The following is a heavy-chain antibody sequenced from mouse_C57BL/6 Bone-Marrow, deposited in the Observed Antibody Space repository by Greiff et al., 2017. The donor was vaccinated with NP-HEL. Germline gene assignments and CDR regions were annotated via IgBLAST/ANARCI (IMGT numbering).Heavy chain of an antibody. Sequence: EVQLVESGPGLVKPSQSLSLTCSVTGYSITSGYYWNWIRQFPGNKLEWMGYISYDGSNNYNPSLKNRISITRDTSKNQFFLKLNSVTTEDTATYYCARRLDDYWGQGTTLTVSS. CDR2: ISYDGSN. D-gene: IGHD3-2*02. V-gene: IGHV3-6*01. CDR3: ARRLDDY. CDR1: GYSITSGYY. J-gene: IGHJ2*01.